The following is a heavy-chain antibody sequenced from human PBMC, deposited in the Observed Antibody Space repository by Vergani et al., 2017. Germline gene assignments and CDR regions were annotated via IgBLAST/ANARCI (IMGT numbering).Heavy chain of an antibody. CDR1: GGSISSGGYY. D-gene: IGHD3-3*01. J-gene: IGHJ6*02. CDR3: AVNFWSGYYFGRFYYYGIDV. V-gene: IGHV4-31*03. CDR2: IYYSGST. Sequence: QVQLQESGPGLVKPSQTLSLTCTVSGGSISSGGYYWSWIRQHPGKGLEWIGYIYYSGSTYYNPSLKSRVTIAVDTSKNQFSRKLSSVTAADPAVYYCAVNFWSGYYFGRFYYYGIDVWGQGTTVTVSS.